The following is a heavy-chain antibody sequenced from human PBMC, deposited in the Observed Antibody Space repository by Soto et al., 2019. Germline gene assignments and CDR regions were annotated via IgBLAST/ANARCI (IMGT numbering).Heavy chain of an antibody. D-gene: IGHD3-3*01. CDR2: IIPIFGTA. Sequence: ASVKFACKASGGTFSSYAISWVRQAPGQGLEWMGGIIPIFGTANYAQKFQGRVTITADKSTSTAYMELSSLRSEDTAVYYCASVGDYDFWSGYYETAGMDAWGQGTKVTV. V-gene: IGHV1-69*06. J-gene: IGHJ6*02. CDR3: ASVGDYDFWSGYYETAGMDA. CDR1: GGTFSSYA.